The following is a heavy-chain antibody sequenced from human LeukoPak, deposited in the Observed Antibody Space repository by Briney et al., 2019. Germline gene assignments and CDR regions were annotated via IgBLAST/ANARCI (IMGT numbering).Heavy chain of an antibody. CDR1: GFTFSSYA. CDR2: ISYDGTNK. V-gene: IGHV3-30-3*01. J-gene: IGHJ4*02. Sequence: GRSLRLSCAASGFTFSSYAMHWVRQTPGKGLEWVAVISYDGTNKYYADSVKGRFTISRDNSKNTLCLQMNSLTTEDTAIYYCARDSEGHFGNWGQGTTVTVSS. CDR3: ARDSEGHFGN.